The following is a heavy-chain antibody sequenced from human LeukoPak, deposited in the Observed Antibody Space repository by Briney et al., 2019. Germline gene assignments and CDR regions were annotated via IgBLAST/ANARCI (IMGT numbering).Heavy chain of an antibody. CDR1: GFTFTSTS. D-gene: IGHD1-26*01. J-gene: IGHJ4*02. V-gene: IGHV3-48*02. CDR2: ISSSSRTV. Sequence: PGGSLRLSCAASGFTFTSTSMNWVRQAPGKGLEWISYISSSSRTVHYADSVKGQFTISRDNAKNSLYLQMNSLRDEDTAVYCCARARDGSYDYWGQGTLVTVSS. CDR3: ARARDGSYDY.